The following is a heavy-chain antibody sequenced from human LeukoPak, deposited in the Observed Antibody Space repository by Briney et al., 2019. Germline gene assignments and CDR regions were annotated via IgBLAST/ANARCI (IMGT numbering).Heavy chain of an antibody. CDR2: IYYSGST. CDR3: ARVRGEQWLEIIDY. J-gene: IGHJ4*02. D-gene: IGHD6-19*01. V-gene: IGHV4-59*01. CDR1: GGSISSYY. Sequence: PSETLSLTCTVSGGSISSYYWSWIRQPPGKGVEWIGYIYYSGSTNYNPSLKSRVTISVDTSKNQFSLKLSSVTAADTAVYYCARVRGEQWLEIIDYWGQGTLVTVSS.